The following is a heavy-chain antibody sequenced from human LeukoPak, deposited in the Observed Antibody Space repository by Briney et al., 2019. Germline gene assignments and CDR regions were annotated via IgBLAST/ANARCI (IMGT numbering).Heavy chain of an antibody. CDR1: RFTFSTYW. Sequence: GGSLRLSCAASRFTFSTYWMGWVRQAPGKGLEWVATIQQDGSAQHYLDSVKGRFTISRDNGKNSLYLQMNTLRAEDTVVYSCAGARGWEFSSWGQGTLVTVSS. CDR3: AGARGWEFSS. V-gene: IGHV3-7*01. D-gene: IGHD1-26*01. CDR2: IQQDGSAQ. J-gene: IGHJ5*02.